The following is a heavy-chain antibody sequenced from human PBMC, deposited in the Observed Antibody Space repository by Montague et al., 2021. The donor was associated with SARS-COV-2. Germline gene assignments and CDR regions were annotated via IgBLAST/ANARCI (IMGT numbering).Heavy chain of an antibody. CDR1: GDSISSGGYY. J-gene: IGHJ4*02. D-gene: IGHD3-16*01. CDR2: ISYTGIT. Sequence: TLSLTCSVSGDSISSGGYYWSWIRQLPEKGLEWIAFISYTGITYSNPSLESRVTMSVDTSKNHFSLNLRSVTATDTAIYYCARGGGTYPNFFDYWGQGTPVTVSS. V-gene: IGHV4-31*03. CDR3: ARGGGTYPNFFDY.